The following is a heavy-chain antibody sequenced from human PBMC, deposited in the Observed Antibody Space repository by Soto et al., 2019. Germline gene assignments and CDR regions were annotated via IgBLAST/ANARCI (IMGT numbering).Heavy chain of an antibody. D-gene: IGHD6-19*01. CDR1: GVSVSKNY. CDR3: ARMTGGWYEDY. V-gene: IGHV3-53*01. CDR2: LYTGGST. Sequence: HPGGALGLSVAASGVSVSKNYMTLVRQAPGKGLEWVSLLYTGGSTEYADSVKGRFTISRDNSGNMLYLQMNSLRAEDTAVYYCARMTGGWYEDYWGQGSLVTVSS. J-gene: IGHJ4*02.